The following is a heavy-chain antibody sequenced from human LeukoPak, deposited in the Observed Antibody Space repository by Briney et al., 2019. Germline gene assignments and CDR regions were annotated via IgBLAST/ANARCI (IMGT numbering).Heavy chain of an antibody. CDR2: ISGSGGST. V-gene: IGHV3-23*01. CDR1: GFTFSSYA. Sequence: QAGGSLRLSCAASGFTFSSYAMSWVRQAPGKGLEWVAAISGSGGSTYYADSVKGRFTISRDNSKNTLYLQMNSLRAEDTAVYYCAAPKHPYYDSSGYYVYYFDYWGQGTLVTVSS. CDR3: AAPKHPYYDSSGYYVYYFDY. D-gene: IGHD3-22*01. J-gene: IGHJ4*02.